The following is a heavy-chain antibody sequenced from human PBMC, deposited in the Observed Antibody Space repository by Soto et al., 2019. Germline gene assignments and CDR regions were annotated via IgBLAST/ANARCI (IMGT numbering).Heavy chain of an antibody. Sequence: EVQLVESGGGLVQPGGSLRLSCVVSGFSVSSNYMSWVRQASGKELEWVSVLYSGGDTVYADSVKGRFIISRDNSKKKLYLQMSSLRVEDTAVYYCAVGAGVASTGTGSFDYWGQGTLVTVSS. CDR2: LYSGGDT. D-gene: IGHD6-13*01. CDR3: AVGAGVASTGTGSFDY. V-gene: IGHV3-66*01. CDR1: GFSVSSNY. J-gene: IGHJ4*02.